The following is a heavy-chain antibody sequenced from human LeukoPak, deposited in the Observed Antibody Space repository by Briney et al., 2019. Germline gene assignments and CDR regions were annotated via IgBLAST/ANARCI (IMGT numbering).Heavy chain of an antibody. V-gene: IGHV4-59*08. D-gene: IGHD3-16*02. CDR1: GGSTSSYY. Sequence: SETLSLTCTVSGGSTSSYYWSWIRQPPGKGLEWIGYIYYSGSTNYNPSLKSRVTISVDTPKNQFSLKLSSVTAADTAVYYCARQYYDYVWGSYRYYYFDYWGQGTLVTVSS. CDR3: ARQYYDYVWGSYRYYYFDY. CDR2: IYYSGST. J-gene: IGHJ4*02.